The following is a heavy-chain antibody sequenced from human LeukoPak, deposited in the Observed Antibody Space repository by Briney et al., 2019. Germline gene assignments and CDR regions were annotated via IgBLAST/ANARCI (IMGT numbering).Heavy chain of an antibody. V-gene: IGHV4-39*07. CDR2: IFYSGST. J-gene: IGHJ6*03. Sequence: SETLSLTCTVSGGSISNGYYFWGWVRPPPGKGLEGVGNIFYSGSTYYSPSLRSRVTISLDTSRNQFSLKLNSVTAADTAVYYCAIPTVTTDYYYYMDVWGKGTTVTVSS. CDR1: GGSISNGYYF. D-gene: IGHD4-17*01. CDR3: AIPTVTTDYYYYMDV.